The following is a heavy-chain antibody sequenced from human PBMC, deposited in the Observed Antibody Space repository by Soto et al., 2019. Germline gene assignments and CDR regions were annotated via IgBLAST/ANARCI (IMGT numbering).Heavy chain of an antibody. D-gene: IGHD1-1*01. CDR3: AAGTDYPSYYYYGMDV. Sequence: ASVKVSCKASGYTFTSYAMHWVRQAPGQRLEWMGWINAGNGNTKYSQKFQGRVTITRDTSASTAYMELSSLRSEDTAVYYCAAGTDYPSYYYYGMDVWGQGTRVTVSS. J-gene: IGHJ6*02. V-gene: IGHV1-3*01. CDR2: INAGNGNT. CDR1: GYTFTSYA.